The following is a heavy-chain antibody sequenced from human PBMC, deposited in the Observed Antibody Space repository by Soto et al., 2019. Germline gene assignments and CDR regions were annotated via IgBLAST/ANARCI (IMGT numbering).Heavy chain of an antibody. J-gene: IGHJ4*02. CDR3: ARVERAYCGGDCYDY. V-gene: IGHV3-21*01. D-gene: IGHD2-21*01. CDR1: GFTFSSYS. Sequence: EVQLVEYGGGLVKPGGSLRLSCAASGFTFSSYSMNWVRQAPGKGLEWVSSISSSSSYIYYADSVNGRFTISRDNAKNSLYLQMNSLRAEDTAVYYCARVERAYCGGDCYDYWGQGTLVTVSS. CDR2: ISSSSSYI.